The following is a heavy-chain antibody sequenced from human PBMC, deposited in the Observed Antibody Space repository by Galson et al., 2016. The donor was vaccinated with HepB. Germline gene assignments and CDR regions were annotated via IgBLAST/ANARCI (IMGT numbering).Heavy chain of an antibody. V-gene: IGHV3-74*01. CDR3: ERCGYYSTDAVDV. CDR1: GFIFSDHW. CDR2: VNSDGRST. Sequence: SLRLSCAASGFIFSDHWMHWVRQAPGKGLVWVSQVNSDGRSTAYADSVKGRFTISRDRAKNMVYLQMNSLRADDTAVYYCERCGYYSTDAVDVWGQGTMVTVSS. J-gene: IGHJ3*01. D-gene: IGHD3-3*01.